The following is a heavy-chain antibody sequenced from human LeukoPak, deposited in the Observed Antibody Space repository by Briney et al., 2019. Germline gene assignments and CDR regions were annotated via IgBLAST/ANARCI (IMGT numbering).Heavy chain of an antibody. Sequence: SETLSLTCTVSGGSISSSSYYWGWIRQPPGKGLEWIGSIYYSGSTYYNPSLKSRVTISVDTSKNQFSLKLSSVTAADTAVYYCARVELMTTVTFDIWGQGTMVTVSS. J-gene: IGHJ3*02. V-gene: IGHV4-39*07. D-gene: IGHD4-17*01. CDR3: ARVELMTTVTFDI. CDR1: GGSISSSSYY. CDR2: IYYSGST.